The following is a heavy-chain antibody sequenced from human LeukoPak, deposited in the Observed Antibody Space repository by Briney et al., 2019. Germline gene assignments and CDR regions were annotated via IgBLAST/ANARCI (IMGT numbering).Heavy chain of an antibody. CDR3: ARDGYSGSRGWGVYGMDV. CDR2: ISYDGSNK. V-gene: IGHV3-30-3*01. J-gene: IGHJ6*02. CDR1: GFTFSSYA. D-gene: IGHD5-12*01. Sequence: GGSLRLSCAASGFTFSSYAMHWVRQAPGKGLEWVAVISYDGSNKYYADSVKGRFIISRDNSKNTLYLQMNSLRAEDTAVYYCARDGYSGSRGWGVYGMDVWGQGTTVTVSS.